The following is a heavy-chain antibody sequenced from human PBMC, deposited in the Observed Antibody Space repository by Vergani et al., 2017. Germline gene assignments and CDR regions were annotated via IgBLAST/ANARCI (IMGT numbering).Heavy chain of an antibody. V-gene: IGHV1-2*02. CDR1: GYTFTGYY. CDR2: INPNSGGT. Sequence: QVQLVQSGAEVKKPGASVKVSCKASGYTFTGYYMHWVRQAPGQGLEWMGWINPNSGGTNYAQKFQGRVTMTRDTSTSTVYMELSSLRSEDTAVYYCATGLGYYYDSSGYFPFDYWGQGTLVTVSS. D-gene: IGHD3-22*01. CDR3: ATGLGYYYDSSGYFPFDY. J-gene: IGHJ4*02.